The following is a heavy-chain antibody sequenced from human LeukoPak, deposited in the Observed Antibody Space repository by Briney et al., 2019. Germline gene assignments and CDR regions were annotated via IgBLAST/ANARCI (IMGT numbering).Heavy chain of an antibody. CDR1: GYTFISYG. CDR3: ARDQVTISAFDI. D-gene: IGHD3-3*01. CDR2: ISAYNGNT. Sequence: GASVKVFCKASGYTFISYGISWVRQAPGQGLEWMGWISAYNGNTNYAQKLQGRVTMTTDTSTSTAYMELRSLRSDDTAVYYCARDQVTISAFDIWGQGTMVTVSS. J-gene: IGHJ3*02. V-gene: IGHV1-18*01.